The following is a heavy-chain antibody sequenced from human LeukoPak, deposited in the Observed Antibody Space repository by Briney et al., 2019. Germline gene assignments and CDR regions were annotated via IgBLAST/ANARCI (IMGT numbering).Heavy chain of an antibody. CDR1: GFTFSSYE. CDR2: ISGSGGST. V-gene: IGHV3-48*03. CDR3: ARDGYVWGTTRGRGDAFDI. D-gene: IGHD3-16*01. Sequence: GGSLRLSCAASGFTFSSYEMNWVRQAPGKGLEWVSYISGSGGSTYYADSVKGRFTISRDNSKNTLYLQMNSLRAEDTAVYYCARDGYVWGTTRGRGDAFDIWGQGTMVTVSS. J-gene: IGHJ3*02.